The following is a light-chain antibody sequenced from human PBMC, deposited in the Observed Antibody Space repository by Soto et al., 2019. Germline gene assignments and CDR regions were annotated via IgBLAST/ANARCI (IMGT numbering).Light chain of an antibody. CDR1: QTLSSN. V-gene: IGKV3-20*01. CDR2: NAS. CDR3: QQYGNSRGT. Sequence: EMVMTQSPATLSVSPGERATLSCRASQTLSSNLAWYQQKPGQAPRLLIYNASSRATGIPDRFSGSGSGTDFTPTISRLEPEDFAVYYCQQYGNSRGTFGQGTKVDIK. J-gene: IGKJ1*01.